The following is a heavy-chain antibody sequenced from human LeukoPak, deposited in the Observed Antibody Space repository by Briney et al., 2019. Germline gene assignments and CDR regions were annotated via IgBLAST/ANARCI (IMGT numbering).Heavy chain of an antibody. J-gene: IGHJ4*02. Sequence: PGGSLRLSCAASGFTFNNYAMTWVRQAPGKGLEWVSTISGSAGSEYSADSVKGRFTIFRDNAKNTLYLQMNSLRAEDTAVYYCAKEYGSGSHSDFDYWGQGTLVTVSS. V-gene: IGHV3-23*01. CDR3: AKEYGSGSHSDFDY. CDR2: ISGSAGSE. CDR1: GFTFNNYA. D-gene: IGHD3-10*01.